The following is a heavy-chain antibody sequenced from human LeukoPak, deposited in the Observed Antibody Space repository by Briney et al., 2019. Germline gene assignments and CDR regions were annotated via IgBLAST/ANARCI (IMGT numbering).Heavy chain of an antibody. Sequence: ASVMVSCKASGYTFTSYDINWVRQATGQGLEWMGWMNPNSGNTGYAQKFQGRVTMTRNTSISTAYMELSSLRSEDTAVYYCAREVDILTVTYAFDIWGQGTMVTVSS. CDR3: AREVDILTVTYAFDI. CDR2: MNPNSGNT. CDR1: GYTFTSYD. V-gene: IGHV1-8*01. D-gene: IGHD3-9*01. J-gene: IGHJ3*02.